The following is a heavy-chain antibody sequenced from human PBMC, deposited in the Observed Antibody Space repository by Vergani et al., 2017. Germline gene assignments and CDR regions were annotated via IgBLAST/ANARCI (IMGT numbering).Heavy chain of an antibody. Sequence: QVQLVESGGGVVQRGGSLRLSCATSGFTLSNYDMQWIRQGPGKGLEFVAFIQFDGSNQYYADSVKGRFTLSRDFSKNILYLQMNSLRTDDTATYYCAKHFSGWGIDYWGQGTQVIVSS. CDR3: AKHFSGWGIDY. V-gene: IGHV3-30*02. J-gene: IGHJ4*02. CDR2: IQFDGSNQ. CDR1: GFTLSNYD. D-gene: IGHD6-19*01.